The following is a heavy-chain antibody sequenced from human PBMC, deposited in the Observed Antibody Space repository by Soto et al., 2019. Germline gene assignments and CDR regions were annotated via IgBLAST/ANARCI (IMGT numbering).Heavy chain of an antibody. CDR3: ARRERAAGTDWWFDP. CDR1: GDTCTSYA. V-gene: IGHV1-3*01. J-gene: IGHJ5*02. Sequence: GASVKVSCKASGDTCTSYAMHWVRQAPGQRLEWMGWINAGNGNTKYSQKFQGRVTITRDTSASTAYMELSSLRSEDTAVYYCARRERAAGTDWWFDPWGQGTLVTVS. CDR2: INAGNGNT. D-gene: IGHD6-13*01.